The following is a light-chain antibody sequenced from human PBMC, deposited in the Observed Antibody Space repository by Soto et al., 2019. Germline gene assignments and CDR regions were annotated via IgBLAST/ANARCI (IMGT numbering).Light chain of an antibody. CDR1: QGIDTY. CDR3: QQSYNTLWT. CDR2: AAS. Sequence: DIPMTQSPSSLSASVGDRVTITCRASQGIDTYVNWYQQKPGKAPNLLIYAASSLQSGVPSRFSGRGSGTDFTLTISSLQPEDFATYYCQQSYNTLWTFGQGTKVEVK. J-gene: IGKJ1*01. V-gene: IGKV1-39*01.